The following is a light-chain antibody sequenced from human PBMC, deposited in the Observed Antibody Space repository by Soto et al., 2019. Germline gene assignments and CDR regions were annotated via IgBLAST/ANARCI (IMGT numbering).Light chain of an antibody. CDR3: SSYTSSSNLV. V-gene: IGLV2-14*01. J-gene: IGLJ1*01. CDR1: SSDVGGYNY. Sequence: QSVLTQPASVSGSPGQSITISCTGTSSDVGGYNYVSWYQQHPGKAPKLIICEVINRPSGVSNRFSGSKPGNTASLTISGLQAEDEADYYCSSYTSSSNLVFGTGTKVTVL. CDR2: EVI.